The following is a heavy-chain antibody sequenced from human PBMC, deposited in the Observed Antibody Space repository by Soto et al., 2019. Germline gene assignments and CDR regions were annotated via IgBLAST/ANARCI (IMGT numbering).Heavy chain of an antibody. CDR1: GGTIGDYY. J-gene: IGHJ4*01. CDR3: ARVKVLYYYDSSRPADY. V-gene: IGHV4-59*12. CDR2: IYYTGKT. D-gene: IGHD3-22*01. Sequence: PSETLSLTCSISGGTIGDYYWSWIRQPPGKGLEWLAYIYYTGKTDQNPSLERRVSISLCTSKNQFSLKLSSVTAADTAVYYCARVKVLYYYDSSRPADYWGHGTLVTVSS.